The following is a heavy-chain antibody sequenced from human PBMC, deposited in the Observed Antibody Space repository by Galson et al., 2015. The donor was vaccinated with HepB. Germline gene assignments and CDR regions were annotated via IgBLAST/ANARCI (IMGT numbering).Heavy chain of an antibody. D-gene: IGHD1-14*01. CDR1: GGSISSSSYY. J-gene: IGHJ3*02. Sequence: SETLSLTCTVSGGSISSSSYYWGWIRQPPGKGLEWIGNIYYGGNTFYNPSLKSRVTISVDTSKNQFSLRLSSVTAADTAVYYCAREPRKFLTGAFDIWGQGTMVTFSS. CDR3: AREPRKFLTGAFDI. CDR2: IYYGGNT. V-gene: IGHV4-39*02.